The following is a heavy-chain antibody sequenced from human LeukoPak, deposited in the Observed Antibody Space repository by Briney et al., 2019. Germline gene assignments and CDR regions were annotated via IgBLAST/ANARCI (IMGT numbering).Heavy chain of an antibody. CDR1: GGSFSGYY. CDR3: ARDYYDSSGRVYYFDY. Sequence: SETLSLTCAVYGGSFSGYYWSWIRQPPGKGLEWIGEINHSGSTNYNPSLKSRVAISVDTSKNQFSLKLSSVTAADTAVYYCARDYYDSSGRVYYFDYWGQGTLVTVSS. J-gene: IGHJ4*02. D-gene: IGHD3-22*01. V-gene: IGHV4-34*01. CDR2: INHSGST.